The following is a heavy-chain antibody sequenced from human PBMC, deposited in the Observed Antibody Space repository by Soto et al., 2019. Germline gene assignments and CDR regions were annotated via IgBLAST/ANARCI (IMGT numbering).Heavy chain of an antibody. V-gene: IGHV3-15*07. D-gene: IGHD1-1*01. CDR1: GFTFSNAW. CDR2: IKRKSDGGTT. CDR3: TTVDTKWYKTY. J-gene: IGHJ4*02. Sequence: EVQLVESGGGLVKPGESLRLSCAASGFTFSNAWMNWVRQAPGKGLEWVDHIKRKSDGGTTDYAAPVKGRFTISRDDSENTLYLQMNSLKIDDTAVYYCTTVDTKWYKTYWGQGTLVTVSS.